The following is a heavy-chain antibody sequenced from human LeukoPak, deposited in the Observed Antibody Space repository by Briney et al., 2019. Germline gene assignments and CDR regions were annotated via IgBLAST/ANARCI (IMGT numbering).Heavy chain of an antibody. CDR1: GGSISSYY. D-gene: IGHD1-20*01. J-gene: IGHJ3*02. Sequence: SETLSLTCTVSGGSISSYYWSWIRQPPGKGLEWIGYIYYSGSTNYNPSLKSRVTISVDTSKNQFSLKLSSVTAADTAVYYCARTTITGTTFGAFDIWGQGTMLTVSS. CDR2: IYYSGST. CDR3: ARTTITGTTFGAFDI. V-gene: IGHV4-59*01.